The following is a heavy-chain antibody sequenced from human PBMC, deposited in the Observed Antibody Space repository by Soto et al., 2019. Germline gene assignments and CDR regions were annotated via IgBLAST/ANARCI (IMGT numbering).Heavy chain of an antibody. CDR2: ISACNGNT. Sequence: GASVKVSCKASGYTFTSYGISWVRQAPGQGLEWMGWISACNGNTKYSQKFQGRVTITRDTSASTAYMELSSLRSEDTAVYYCARDKVDFWSGYHTNWFDPWGQGTLVTVSS. D-gene: IGHD3-3*01. CDR3: ARDKVDFWSGYHTNWFDP. J-gene: IGHJ5*02. CDR1: GYTFTSYG. V-gene: IGHV1-18*01.